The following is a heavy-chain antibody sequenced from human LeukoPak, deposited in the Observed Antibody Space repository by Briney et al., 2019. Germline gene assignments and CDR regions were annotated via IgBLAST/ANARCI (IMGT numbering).Heavy chain of an antibody. CDR3: ARLIGVVIRNNWFDP. Sequence: GESLKISCKGSGYSFTSYWIGWVRQMPGNGLEWVGIIYPGDSDTRYSPPFQGQVTISADKSISTAYLQWSSLKASDTAMYYCARLIGVVIRNNWFDPWGQGTLVTVSS. V-gene: IGHV5-51*01. CDR2: IYPGDSDT. J-gene: IGHJ5*02. D-gene: IGHD3-3*01. CDR1: GYSFTSYW.